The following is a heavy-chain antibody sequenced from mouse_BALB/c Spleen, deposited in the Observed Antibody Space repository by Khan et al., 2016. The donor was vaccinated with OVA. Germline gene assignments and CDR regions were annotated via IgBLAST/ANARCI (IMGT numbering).Heavy chain of an antibody. CDR2: ISSSGST. D-gene: IGHD2-2*01. CDR1: GYSITSDYA. Sequence: EVQLQESGPGLVKPSQSLSLTCTVTGYSITSDYAWNWIRQFPGNKLEWMGYISSSGSTNYNPALESRISITRDTSKKQFFLQLKSVTTEDTATYYCARVGSRYNYAMDYWGQGASVTGSS. CDR3: ARVGSRYNYAMDY. J-gene: IGHJ4*01. V-gene: IGHV3-2*02.